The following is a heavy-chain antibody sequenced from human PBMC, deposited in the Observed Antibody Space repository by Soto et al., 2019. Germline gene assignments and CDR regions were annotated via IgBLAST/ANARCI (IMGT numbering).Heavy chain of an antibody. CDR2: INAGNGNT. CDR3: TIVGGRDDYNNYQNWFDP. V-gene: IGHV1-3*01. D-gene: IGHD4-4*01. Sequence: GGPVEGSSKGSGITFSTYAIHWVGQAPRQKLEWMGWINAGNGNTRYSQRFQGRVTLTRDTSASTAYMDLNSLKIEDTAVYYCTIVGGRDDYNNYQNWFDPWGQGTLVTVSS. J-gene: IGHJ5*02. CDR1: GITFSTYA.